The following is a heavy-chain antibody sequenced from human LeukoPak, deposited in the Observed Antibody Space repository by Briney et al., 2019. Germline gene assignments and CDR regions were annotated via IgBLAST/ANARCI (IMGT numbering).Heavy chain of an antibody. V-gene: IGHV3-23*01. CDR2: VSGSGGGT. J-gene: IGHJ4*02. CDR1: GFTSSSYA. Sequence: GGSLRLSCEASGFTSSSYAMSWVRQAPGKGLEWVSGVSGSGGGTYYTDSVKGRFTISRDNSKNTLFLQMNSLRVEDTAVYYCANLRGRGAYACSGASCYSYSGQGTLVTVSP. D-gene: IGHD2-15*01. CDR3: ANLRGRGAYACSGASCYSY.